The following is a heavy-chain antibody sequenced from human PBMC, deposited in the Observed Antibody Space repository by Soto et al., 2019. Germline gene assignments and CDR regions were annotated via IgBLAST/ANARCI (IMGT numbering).Heavy chain of an antibody. CDR3: AREMVRGVGSDY. D-gene: IGHD3-10*01. V-gene: IGHV1-3*01. CDR2: INAGNGNT. Sequence: GASVKVSCKASGYTFTSYAMHWVRQAPGQRLEWMGWINAGNGNTKYSQKFQGRVTITRDTSASTAYMELRSLRSDDTAVFYCAREMVRGVGSDYWGQGTLVTVSS. J-gene: IGHJ4*02. CDR1: GYTFTSYA.